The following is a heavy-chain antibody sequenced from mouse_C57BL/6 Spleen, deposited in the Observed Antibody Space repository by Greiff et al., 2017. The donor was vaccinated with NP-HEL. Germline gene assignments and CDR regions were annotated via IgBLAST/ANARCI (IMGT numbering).Heavy chain of an antibody. D-gene: IGHD1-1*01. V-gene: IGHV1-55*01. CDR1: GYTFTSYW. Sequence: QVQLQQPGAELVKPGASVKMSCKASGYTFTSYWITWVKQRPGQGLEWIGDIYPGSGSTNYNEKFKSKATMTVDTSSSTAYMQLRSLTSEDSAVYYWARSKYYGSSRWFAYWGQGTLVTVSA. CDR2: IYPGSGST. J-gene: IGHJ3*01. CDR3: ARSKYYGSSRWFAY.